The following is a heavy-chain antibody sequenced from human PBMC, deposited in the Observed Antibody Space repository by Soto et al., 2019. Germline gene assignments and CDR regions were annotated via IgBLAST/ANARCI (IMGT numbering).Heavy chain of an antibody. V-gene: IGHV3-23*01. CDR1: GFIFSNYA. CDR2: ISGSGVRT. D-gene: IGHD6-6*01. J-gene: IGHJ5*01. CDR3: AKDHAREQFVRGENWFDS. Sequence: PGGSLRLSCSASGFIFSNYAMSWARQAPGKGLEWVSTISGSGVRTYYADSVKGRFTISRDNSKNTLDLQMNNLRVEDTAIYYCAKDHAREQFVRGENWFDSWGRGTLVTVSS.